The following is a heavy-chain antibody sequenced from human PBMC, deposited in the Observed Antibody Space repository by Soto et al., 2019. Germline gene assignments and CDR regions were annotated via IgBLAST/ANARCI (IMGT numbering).Heavy chain of an antibody. CDR1: GFTFSSYG. CDR3: ARDLGVRQLHSISRSTNYYYYYGMDV. V-gene: IGHV3-33*01. J-gene: IGHJ6*02. D-gene: IGHD2-2*01. Sequence: QVQLVESGGGVVQPGRSLRLSCAASGFTFSSYGMHWVRQAPGKGLEWVAVIWYDGSNKYYADSVKGRFTISRDNSKNTLYLQMKSLRAEDTAVYYCARDLGVRQLHSISRSTNYYYYYGMDVWGQGTTVTVSS. CDR2: IWYDGSNK.